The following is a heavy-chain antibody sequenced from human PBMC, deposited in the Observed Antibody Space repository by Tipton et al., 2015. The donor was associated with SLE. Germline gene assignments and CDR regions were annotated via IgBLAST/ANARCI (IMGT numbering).Heavy chain of an antibody. CDR3: ARDDSGSFFDY. D-gene: IGHD1-26*01. CDR2: IYYRGST. Sequence: TLSLTCTGSGGSLSSYYWSWIRQPPGKGLEWIGYIYYRGSTDYNPSLKSRVTISVDTSKNQFSLKLSSVTAADTAVYYCARDDSGSFFDYWGQGTLVTVSS. J-gene: IGHJ4*02. V-gene: IGHV4-59*01. CDR1: GGSLSSYY.